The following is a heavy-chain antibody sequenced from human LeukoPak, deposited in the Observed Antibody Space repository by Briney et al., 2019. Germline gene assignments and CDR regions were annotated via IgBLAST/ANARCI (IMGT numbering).Heavy chain of an antibody. V-gene: IGHV3-7*01. CDR2: IKQDGSEK. J-gene: IGHJ4*02. Sequence: GGSLRLSCAASGFTFSDYYMSWIRQAPGKGLEWVANIKQDGSEKYYVDSVKGRFTISRDNAKNSLYLQMNSLRAEDTAVYYCARDTFTSGWDYWGQGTLVTVSS. D-gene: IGHD6-19*01. CDR3: ARDTFTSGWDY. CDR1: GFTFSDYY.